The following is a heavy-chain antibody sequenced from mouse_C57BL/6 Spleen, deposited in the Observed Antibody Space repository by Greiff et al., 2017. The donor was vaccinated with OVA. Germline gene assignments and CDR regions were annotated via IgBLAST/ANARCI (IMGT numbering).Heavy chain of an antibody. CDR3: ARWGITSWYFDV. CDR2: INPSNGGT. D-gene: IGHD2-4*01. Sequence: VQRVESGTELVKPGASVKLSCKASGYTFTSYWMHWVKQRPGQGLEWIGNINPSNGGTNYNEKFKSKATLTVDKSSSTAYMQLSSLTSEDSAVYYCARWGITSWYFDVWGTGTTVTVSS. CDR1: GYTFTSYW. J-gene: IGHJ1*03. V-gene: IGHV1-53*01.